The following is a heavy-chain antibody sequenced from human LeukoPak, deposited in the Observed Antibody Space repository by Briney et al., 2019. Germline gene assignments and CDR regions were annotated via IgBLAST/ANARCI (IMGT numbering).Heavy chain of an antibody. J-gene: IGHJ4*02. CDR2: IYYSGST. V-gene: IGHV4-59*08. CDR1: GGSISSYY. Sequence: PSETLSLTCTVSGGSISSYYWSWIRQPPGKGLEWIGYIYYSGSTNYNPSLKSRVTISVDTSKNQFSLKLSSVTAADTAVYYCATGGLYYDSSGSYYFDYWGQGTLVTVSS. CDR3: ATGGLYYDSSGSYYFDY. D-gene: IGHD3-22*01.